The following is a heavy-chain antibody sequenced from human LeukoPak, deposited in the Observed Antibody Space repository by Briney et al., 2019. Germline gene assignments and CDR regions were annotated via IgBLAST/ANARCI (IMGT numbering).Heavy chain of an antibody. D-gene: IGHD6-13*01. Sequence: GGSLRLSCAASGFTVSSNYMSWVRQAPGKGLEWVSVIYSGGSTYYADSVKGRFTISRDNSKNTLYLQMNSLRAEDTAVYYCAREGDGTAAAGSTFDYWGQGTLVTVSS. CDR3: AREGDGTAAAGSTFDY. V-gene: IGHV3-53*01. J-gene: IGHJ4*02. CDR2: IYSGGST. CDR1: GFTVSSNY.